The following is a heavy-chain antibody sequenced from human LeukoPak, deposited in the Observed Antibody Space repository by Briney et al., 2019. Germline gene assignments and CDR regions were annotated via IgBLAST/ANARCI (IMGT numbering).Heavy chain of an antibody. CDR1: GFTFSSYS. J-gene: IGHJ5*02. CDR3: VRDALGESGAGGP. V-gene: IGHV3-21*06. Sequence: PGGSLRLSCTGSGFTFSSYSLNWVRLAPGKEVEWVSSISPSGHSTWNADSVKGRFTISRDNAGNSLYLQMSSLRDEDTAVYYCVRDALGESGAGGPWGQGTLVSVSS. CDR2: ISPSGHST. D-gene: IGHD3-10*01.